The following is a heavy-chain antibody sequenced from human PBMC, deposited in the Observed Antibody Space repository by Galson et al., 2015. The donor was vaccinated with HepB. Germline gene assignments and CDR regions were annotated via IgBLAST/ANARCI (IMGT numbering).Heavy chain of an antibody. CDR2: IYPGDSDT. Sequence: QSGAEVKKPGESLKISCTGSGYSFTSYWIGWVRQMPGKGLEWMGIIYPGDSDTRYSPSFQGQVTISADKSISTAYLQWSSLKASDTAMYYCARSGYSGYDVYGDYHDWGQGTLVTVSS. J-gene: IGHJ4*02. CDR1: GYSFTSYW. V-gene: IGHV5-51*01. CDR3: ARSGYSGYDVYGDYHD. D-gene: IGHD5-12*01.